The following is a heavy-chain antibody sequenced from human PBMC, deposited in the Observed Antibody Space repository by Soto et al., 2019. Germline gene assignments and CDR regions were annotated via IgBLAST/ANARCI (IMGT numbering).Heavy chain of an antibody. CDR2: IIPTLSIS. Sequence: SVKVSCKISGGTFDMYAVNWERQAPGQGLEWMGGIIPTLSISNCAGKFQARVTITATRSTSRPQLEMGSRRSDDADLYYCANGRFSMTGSHFAYGCQRIRVTVSS. V-gene: IGHV1-69*10. CDR1: GGTFDMYA. D-gene: IGHD1-20*01. J-gene: IGHJ4*02. CDR3: ANGRFSMTGSHFAY.